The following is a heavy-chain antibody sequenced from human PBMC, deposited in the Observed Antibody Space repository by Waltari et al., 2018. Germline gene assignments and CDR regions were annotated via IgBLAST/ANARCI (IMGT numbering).Heavy chain of an antibody. J-gene: IGHJ4*02. D-gene: IGHD3-3*01. CDR1: GFTFSSYA. Sequence: QVQLVESGEGVVQPGRSLRLSCAASGFTFSSYAMHWVRQAPGKGLEWVAVISYDGSNKYYADSVKGRFTISRDNSKNTLYLQMNSLRAEDTAVYYCARDQDTIFGVVITHYFDYWGQGTLVTVSS. V-gene: IGHV3-30-3*01. CDR3: ARDQDTIFGVVITHYFDY. CDR2: ISYDGSNK.